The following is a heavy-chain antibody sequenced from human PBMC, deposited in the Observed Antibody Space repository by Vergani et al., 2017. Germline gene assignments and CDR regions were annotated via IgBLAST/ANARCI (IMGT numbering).Heavy chain of an antibody. Sequence: QVQLQQWGAGLLKPSETLSLTCAVYGGSFSGYYWSWIRQPPGKGLEWIGEINHSGSTNYNPSLKSRVTISVDTSKNQFSLKLSSVTAADTAVYYCARGGKGRLPGLNSWFDPWGQGTLVTVSS. D-gene: IGHD4-11*01. CDR3: ARGGKGRLPGLNSWFDP. CDR1: GGSFSGYY. V-gene: IGHV4-34*01. J-gene: IGHJ5*02. CDR2: INHSGST.